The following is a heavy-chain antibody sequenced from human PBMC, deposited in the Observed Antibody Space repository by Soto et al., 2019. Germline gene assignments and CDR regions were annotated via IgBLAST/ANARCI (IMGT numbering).Heavy chain of an antibody. J-gene: IGHJ5*02. Sequence: PSETLSLTCIVSGDSISSTIYYWGWIRQPPGKGLEWIGSIYYTGTTYYNPSLKSRVTISVDTSKSQFSLKLTSVTAADTAVYYCAHHYCTTGSCYLGKGFDPWGQGTLVTVSS. D-gene: IGHD2-8*01. CDR2: IYYTGTT. CDR1: GDSISSTIYY. CDR3: AHHYCTTGSCYLGKGFDP. V-gene: IGHV4-39*01.